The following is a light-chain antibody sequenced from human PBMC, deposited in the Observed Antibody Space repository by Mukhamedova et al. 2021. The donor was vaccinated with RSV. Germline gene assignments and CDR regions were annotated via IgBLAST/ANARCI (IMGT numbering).Light chain of an antibody. CDR3: QRSYINPYT. CDR2: AAS. V-gene: IGKV1-39*01. J-gene: IGKJ2*01. Sequence: WYQRRVHGKAPKLLTYAASTLQSGVPSRFTGSGSATATDFTLTIRSLQPEDFATYFCQRSYINPYTFAQGTKLEIK.